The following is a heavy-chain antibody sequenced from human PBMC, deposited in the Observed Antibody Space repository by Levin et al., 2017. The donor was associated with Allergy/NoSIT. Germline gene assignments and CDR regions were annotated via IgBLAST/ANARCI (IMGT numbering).Heavy chain of an antibody. D-gene: IGHD3-10*01. CDR3: ARGLTWYYYGSGPHRAFDI. Sequence: GESLKISCAASGFTFSSYDMHWVRQATGKGLEWVSAIGTAGDTYYPGSVKGRFTISRENAKNSLYLQMNSLRAGDTAVYYCARGLTWYYYGSGPHRAFDIWGQGTMVTVSS. CDR2: IGTAGDT. CDR1: GFTFSSYD. V-gene: IGHV3-13*01. J-gene: IGHJ3*02.